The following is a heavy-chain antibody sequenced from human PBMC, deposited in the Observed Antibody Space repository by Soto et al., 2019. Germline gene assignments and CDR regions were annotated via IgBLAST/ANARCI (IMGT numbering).Heavy chain of an antibody. CDR2: INHSGST. J-gene: IGHJ4*02. CDR3: ARDSIAPLLRRFDY. V-gene: IGHV4-34*01. CDR1: GGSFSGYY. Sequence: SETLSLTCAVYGGSFSGYYWSWIRQPPGKGLEWIGEINHSGSTNYNPSLKSRVTISVDTSKNQFSLKLSSVTAADTAVYYCARDSIAPLLRRFDYWGQGTLVTAPQ. D-gene: IGHD6-6*01.